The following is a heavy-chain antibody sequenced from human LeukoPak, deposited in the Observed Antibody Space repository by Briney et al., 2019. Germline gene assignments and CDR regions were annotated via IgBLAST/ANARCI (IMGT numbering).Heavy chain of an antibody. D-gene: IGHD3-22*01. J-gene: IGHJ4*02. CDR1: GGSISSSSYY. V-gene: IGHV4-39*02. CDR3: ARDQSSGYRGLY. CDR2: IYYSGST. Sequence: KPSETLSLTCTVSGGSISSSSYYWGWIRQPPGKGLEWIGSIYYSGSTYYNPSLKSRVTISVDTSKNQFSLKLSSVTAADTAVYYCARDQSSGYRGLYWGQGTLVTVSS.